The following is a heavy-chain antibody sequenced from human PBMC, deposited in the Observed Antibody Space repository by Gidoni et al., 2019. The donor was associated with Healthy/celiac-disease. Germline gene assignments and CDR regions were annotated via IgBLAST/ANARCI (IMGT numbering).Heavy chain of an antibody. D-gene: IGHD3-9*01. CDR2: ISYDGSNK. V-gene: IGHV3-30*04. CDR3: ASDILTGYHTYYYMDV. CDR1: GFTFSAYA. Sequence: QVQLVESGGGVVQPGRSLRLSCAASGFTFSAYAMHWVRQAPGKGLEWGAVISYDGSNKYYADSVKGRFTISRDNSKNTLYLQMNSLRAEDTAVYYCASDILTGYHTYYYMDVWGKGTTVTVSS. J-gene: IGHJ6*03.